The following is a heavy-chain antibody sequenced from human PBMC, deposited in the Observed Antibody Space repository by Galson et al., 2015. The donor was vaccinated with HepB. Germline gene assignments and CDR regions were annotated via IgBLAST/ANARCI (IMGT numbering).Heavy chain of an antibody. V-gene: IGHV3-30*14. D-gene: IGHD6-13*01. CDR2: LSFDGSNQ. Sequence: SLRLSCAASGFTFNKYAMHWVRQTPGKGLEWVAVLSFDGSNQYYAKSVKGRFTISRDNAKDTVHLQMNSLRIDDTAVYFCARDNLAAAGDYYYYYMDVWGKGTTVTVSS. J-gene: IGHJ6*03. CDR1: GFTFNKYA. CDR3: ARDNLAAAGDYYYYYMDV.